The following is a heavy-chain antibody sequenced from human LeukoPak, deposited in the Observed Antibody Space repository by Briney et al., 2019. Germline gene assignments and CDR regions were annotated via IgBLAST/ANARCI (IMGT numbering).Heavy chain of an antibody. J-gene: IGHJ6*02. CDR2: ISGSGGST. V-gene: IGHV3-23*01. Sequence: GGSLRLSCAASGFTFSSYAMSWVRQAPGKGLEWVSAISGSGGSTYYADSVKGRFTISRDNSKNTLYLQMNSLRAEDTAVYYCAKHLRRLRFLEVLAWYYYGTDVWGQGTTVTVSS. D-gene: IGHD3-3*01. CDR3: AKHLRRLRFLEVLAWYYYGTDV. CDR1: GFTFSSYA.